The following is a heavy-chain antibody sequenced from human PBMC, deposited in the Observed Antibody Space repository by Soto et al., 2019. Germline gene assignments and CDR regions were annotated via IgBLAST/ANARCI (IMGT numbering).Heavy chain of an antibody. CDR2: IKSKALGGTT. CDR3: TTDSYATMTGVRFDY. D-gene: IGHD3-22*01. V-gene: IGHV3-15*07. CDR1: GFAFSDAG. Sequence: EVQLVDSGGDLVKPGGSLRLSCAGSGFAFSDAGINWVRQAPGKGLEWVGRIKSKALGGTTDFAAPVRGRFAITRDDSAKMAYMQMNSLNTEDTAVYYCTTDSYATMTGVRFDYWGHGTLVTVSS. J-gene: IGHJ4*01.